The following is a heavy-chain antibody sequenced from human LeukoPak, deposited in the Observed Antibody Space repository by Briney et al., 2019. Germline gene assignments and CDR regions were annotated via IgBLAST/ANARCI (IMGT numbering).Heavy chain of an antibody. CDR2: ISGSGGTT. V-gene: IGHV3-23*01. D-gene: IGHD1-26*01. CDR3: AKDYTKGVGATDY. J-gene: IGHJ4*01. CDR1: GFTFSISA. Sequence: GGSLRLSCVASGFTFSISAMNWVRQAPGKGLEWVSTISGSGGTTDYADSVKGRFTISRDNSKNTLYLQMNSLRAEDTAIYYCAKDYTKGVGATDYWGHGTLVTVSS.